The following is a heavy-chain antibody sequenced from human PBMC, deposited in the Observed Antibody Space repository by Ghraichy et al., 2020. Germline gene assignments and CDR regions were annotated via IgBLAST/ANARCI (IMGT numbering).Heavy chain of an antibody. CDR2: INPNSGGT. V-gene: IGHV1-2*04. J-gene: IGHJ4*02. D-gene: IGHD3-3*01. Sequence: ASVKVSCKASGYTFTGYYMHWVRQAPGQGLEWMGWINPNSGGTNYAQKFQGWVTMTRDTSISTAYMELSRLRSDDTAVYYCAVTPSRFLEWTPLDYWGQGTLVTVSS. CDR3: AVTPSRFLEWTPLDY. CDR1: GYTFTGYY.